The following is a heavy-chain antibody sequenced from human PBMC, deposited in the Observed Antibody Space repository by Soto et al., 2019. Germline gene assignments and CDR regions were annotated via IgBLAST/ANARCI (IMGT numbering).Heavy chain of an antibody. V-gene: IGHV1-69*01. CDR1: GGTFSSYA. D-gene: IGHD2-2*01. Sequence: QVQLVQSGAEVKKPGSSVKVSCKASGGTFSSYAISWVRQAPGQGLEWMGGIIPICGTANYAQKFQGRVTITADESTSTAYMELSSLRSEDTAVYYCARDVVVVPAAPVRYYYYGMDVWGQGTTVTVSS. CDR2: IIPICGTA. CDR3: ARDVVVVPAAPVRYYYYGMDV. J-gene: IGHJ6*02.